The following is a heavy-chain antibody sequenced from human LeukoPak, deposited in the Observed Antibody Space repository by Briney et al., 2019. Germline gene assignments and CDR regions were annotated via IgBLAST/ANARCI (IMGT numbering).Heavy chain of an antibody. Sequence: GGSLRLPCAASGFTFSTYWMHWVRQAPGKGLVWLSHISSDGSSTNYADSVKGRFTISRDNAKNTLYLQMNSLRAEDTAVYYCARDYGEGGYYFDYWGQGTLVTVSS. V-gene: IGHV3-74*01. J-gene: IGHJ4*02. CDR2: ISSDGSST. CDR3: ARDYGEGGYYFDY. D-gene: IGHD4-17*01. CDR1: GFTFSTYW.